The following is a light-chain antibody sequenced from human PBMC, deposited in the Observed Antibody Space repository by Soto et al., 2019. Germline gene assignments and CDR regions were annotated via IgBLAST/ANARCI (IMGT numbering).Light chain of an antibody. J-gene: IGKJ1*01. CDR1: QSVSSTY. CDR2: GAS. V-gene: IGKV3D-15*01. CDR3: QQYNNWPRT. Sequence: EIVMTQSPATLSVSPGERVTLSCRASQSVSSTYLAWYQQKPGQAPRLLIYGASSRATGIPARFSGRGSGTEFTLTISSLQSEDFAPYYCQQYNNWPRTFGQGTKVDIK.